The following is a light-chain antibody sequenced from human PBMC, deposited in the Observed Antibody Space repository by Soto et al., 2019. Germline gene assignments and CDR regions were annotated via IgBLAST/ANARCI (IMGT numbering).Light chain of an antibody. CDR3: QQRSNWPPGVT. J-gene: IGKJ3*01. V-gene: IGKV3-11*01. CDR1: QNVARNY. Sequence: EIVLTQSPGTLSLSPGERATLSCRASQNVARNYLAWYQQRPGQAPRLLIYGASTRASGIPPRFSGSGSGTDFTLTISSLQSEDFAVYYCQQRSNWPPGVTFGPGTKVDIK. CDR2: GAS.